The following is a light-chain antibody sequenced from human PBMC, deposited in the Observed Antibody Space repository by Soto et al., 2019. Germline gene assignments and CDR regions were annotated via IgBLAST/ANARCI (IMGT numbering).Light chain of an antibody. CDR1: QSVSSSY. CDR2: GAS. J-gene: IGKJ5*01. CDR3: QQYGSSPPA. Sequence: EILLTQSPGTLSLSQRERSTLXXRASQSVSSSYLAWYQQKPGQAPRLXIYGASSRATGIPDRFSGSGSGTDFTLTISRLEPEDFAVYYCQQYGSSPPAFGQGTRLEIK. V-gene: IGKV3-20*01.